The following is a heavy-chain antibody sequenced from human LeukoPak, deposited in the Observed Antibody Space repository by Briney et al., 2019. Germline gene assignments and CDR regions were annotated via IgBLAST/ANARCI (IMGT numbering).Heavy chain of an antibody. Sequence: PGGSLRLSCAASGFIFSNFAMSWVRQAPGKGLEWVSGVSGAGTAHYPDFAKGRFTISRDNSKNTLYLQINSLRVEDTAVYYCAKDRARISTSRNFDYWGQGTMVTVS. CDR3: AKDRARISTSRNFDY. D-gene: IGHD2-2*01. J-gene: IGHJ4*02. CDR2: VSGAGTA. CDR1: GFIFSNFA. V-gene: IGHV3-23*01.